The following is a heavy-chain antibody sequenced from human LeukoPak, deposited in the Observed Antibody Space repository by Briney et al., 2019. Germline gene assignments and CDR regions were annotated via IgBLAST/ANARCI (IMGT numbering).Heavy chain of an antibody. CDR2: IFYSGST. V-gene: IGHV4-39*01. CDR1: SGSISTSNYY. D-gene: IGHD1-26*01. CDR3: ARPGGSYYFDY. Sequence: SETLSLTCTVSSGSISTSNYYWGWVRQPPGKALEWIGNIFYSGSTYYSPSLKSRVTISVDTSKNQFSLKLSSVTAADTAVYYCARPGGSYYFDYWGQGTLVTVSS. J-gene: IGHJ4*02.